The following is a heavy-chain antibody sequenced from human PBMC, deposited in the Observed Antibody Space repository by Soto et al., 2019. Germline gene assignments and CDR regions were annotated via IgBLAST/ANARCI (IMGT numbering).Heavy chain of an antibody. J-gene: IGHJ4*02. CDR2: TSSSSTI. CDR3: LGFVVVTAIIGY. CDR1: GFTFSSYS. V-gene: IGHV3-48*02. Sequence: GGSLRLSCAAPGFTFSSYSMNWVRQAPGKGLEWVSYTSSSSTIYYVDSVKGRFTISRDNAKNSLYLQMNSLRDEDTAVYYCLGFVVVTAIIGYWGQGTLVTVSS. D-gene: IGHD2-21*02.